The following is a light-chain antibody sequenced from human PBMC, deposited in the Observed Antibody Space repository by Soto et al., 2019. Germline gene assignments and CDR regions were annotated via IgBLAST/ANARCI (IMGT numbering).Light chain of an antibody. V-gene: IGLV1-47*01. CDR1: SSNIGSNY. CDR3: AAWDDSLTVV. CDR2: RNN. Sequence: QPVLTPPPSASGTPGQRVTISCSGSSSNIGSNYVYWYQQLPGTAPKLLIYRNNQRPSGVPDRFSGSKSGTSASLAISGLRSEDEADYYCAAWDDSLTVVFGGGTKLTVL. J-gene: IGLJ2*01.